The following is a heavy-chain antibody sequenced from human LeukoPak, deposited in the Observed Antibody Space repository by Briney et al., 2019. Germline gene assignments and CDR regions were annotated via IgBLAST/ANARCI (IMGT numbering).Heavy chain of an antibody. CDR3: ARAADVLDDFWSGYSSPYYFDY. Sequence: GGSLRLSCAASGFTFSSYAMHWVRQAPGKGLEWVAVISYDGSNKYYADSVKGRFTISRDNSKNTLYLQMNSLRAEDTAVYYCARAADVLDDFWSGYSSPYYFDYWGQGTLVTVSS. CDR1: GFTFSSYA. D-gene: IGHD3-3*01. CDR2: ISYDGSNK. V-gene: IGHV3-30-3*01. J-gene: IGHJ4*02.